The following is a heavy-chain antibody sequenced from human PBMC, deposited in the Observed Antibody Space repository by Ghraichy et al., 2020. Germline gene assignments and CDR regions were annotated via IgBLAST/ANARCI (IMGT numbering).Heavy chain of an antibody. V-gene: IGHV3-74*01. CDR3: ATVFDF. CDR1: GFPLSSNW. J-gene: IGHJ4*02. Sequence: GESLNISCVVSGFPLSSNWMHWVRQAPGKGLVWVSRIDDAGSGTSYADSVKGRFTVSRDDTRNTVYLQMNSLRAEDMAVYYCATVFDFWGQGALVTVSS. CDR2: IDDAGSGT.